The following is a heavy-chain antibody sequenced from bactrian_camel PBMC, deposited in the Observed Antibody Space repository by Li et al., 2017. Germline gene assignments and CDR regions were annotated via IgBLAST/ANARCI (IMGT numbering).Heavy chain of an antibody. V-gene: IGHV3S53*01. CDR3: AADLSIRGGYCYKTNNY. D-gene: IGHD2*01. CDR1: GYTYSSYC. J-gene: IGHJ4*01. CDR2: VDSDGST. Sequence: HVQLVESGEGSVQAGGSLRLSCAASGYTYSSYCVGWFRQAPGKKREGVAIVDSDGSTSYADSVKGRFTISKDNAKNTLYLQMNSLKPEDTAIYYCAADLSIRGGYCYKTNNYWGQGTQVTVS.